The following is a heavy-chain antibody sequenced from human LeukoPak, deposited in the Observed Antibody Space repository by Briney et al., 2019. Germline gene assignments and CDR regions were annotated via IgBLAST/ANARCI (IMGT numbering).Heavy chain of an antibody. CDR2: IWYDGSKT. V-gene: IGHV3-33*01. CDR1: GFTFSSHG. J-gene: IGHJ4*02. D-gene: IGHD3-3*01. Sequence: GTSLRLSCAASGFTFSSHGMYWVRQAPGKGLDWVAVIWYDGSKTLYADSVKGRFTISRDDSKNTLYLQMNSLRAEDTAVYYCAREASGYYRDFWGQGTLVTVSS. CDR3: AREASGYYRDF.